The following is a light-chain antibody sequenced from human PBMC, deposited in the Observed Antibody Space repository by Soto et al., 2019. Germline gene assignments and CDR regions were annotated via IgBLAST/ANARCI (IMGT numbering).Light chain of an antibody. CDR2: GAS. V-gene: IGKV3-20*01. Sequence: EIVLTQSPGTLSLSPGEGATLSCRASQSVSNTFFAWYQQKPGQAPRPLIYGASRRAIGVPDRVSGSGSGTEFTLTISRLEPEDFAVYYCQQYESSRTFGQGTKLEMK. CDR1: QSVSNTF. J-gene: IGKJ1*01. CDR3: QQYESSRT.